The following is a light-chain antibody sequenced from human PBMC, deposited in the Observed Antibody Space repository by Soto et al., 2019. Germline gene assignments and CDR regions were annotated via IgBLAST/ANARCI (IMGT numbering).Light chain of an antibody. Sequence: EIVLTQSPATLSLSPGERATLSCGASQSVSSSYLAWYQQKPGLAPRLLIYDASSRATGIPDRFSGSGSGTDSTLTISRLEPEDFAVYYCQQYGNSIPITFGQGTRLEIK. CDR1: QSVSSSY. J-gene: IGKJ5*01. CDR3: QQYGNSIPIT. CDR2: DAS. V-gene: IGKV3D-20*01.